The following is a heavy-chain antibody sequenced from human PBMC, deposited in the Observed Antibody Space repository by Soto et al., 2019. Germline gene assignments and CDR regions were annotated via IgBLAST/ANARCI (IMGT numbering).Heavy chain of an antibody. CDR3: AKGFHSSGCYSPFDY. Sequence: ALRLSCAACGFTFSSYGMHWVRQAPGKGLEWVAVISYDESNKYYADSVKRRFTLSRDDSKNTLYLQMNSLGADDTAVYFCAKGFHSSGCYSPFDYRGQGPLVTVSS. CDR1: GFTFSSYG. V-gene: IGHV3-30*18. CDR2: ISYDESNK. J-gene: IGHJ4*02. D-gene: IGHD6-19*01.